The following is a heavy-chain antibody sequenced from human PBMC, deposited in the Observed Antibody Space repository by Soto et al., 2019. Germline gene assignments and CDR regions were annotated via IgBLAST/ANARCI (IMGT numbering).Heavy chain of an antibody. J-gene: IGHJ4*02. Sequence: GGSLRLSCASSGFTFSSYATSWVRQAPGKGLEWISSISDTGGNTYYADSMKGRFTISRDNSKNTLYLQMNSLRAEDTAVYYCAKAGPNSHGRNYFDHWGQGTLVTVSS. D-gene: IGHD1-26*01. V-gene: IGHV3-23*01. CDR1: GFTFSSYA. CDR2: ISDTGGNT. CDR3: AKAGPNSHGRNYFDH.